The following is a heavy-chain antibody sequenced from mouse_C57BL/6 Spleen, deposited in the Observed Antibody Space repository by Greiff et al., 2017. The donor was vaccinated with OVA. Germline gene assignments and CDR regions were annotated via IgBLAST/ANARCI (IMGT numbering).Heavy chain of an antibody. CDR2: IGSGGGT. V-gene: IGHV2-2*01. CDR1: GFSLTGYD. D-gene: IGHD1-1*01. J-gene: IGHJ1*03. CDR3: ARNWYGSSYGYFDV. Sequence: QVQLQQSGPGLVQPSQSLSITCTVSGFSLTGYDVHWVRQSPGQGLEWLGVIGSGGGTDYNAAFIPSLSISKDNSTSEVFFKMNSLQADNTAIYDCARNWYGSSYGYFDVWGTGTTVTVSS.